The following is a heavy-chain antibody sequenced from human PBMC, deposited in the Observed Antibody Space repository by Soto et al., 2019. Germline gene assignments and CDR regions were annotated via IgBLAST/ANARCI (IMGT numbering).Heavy chain of an antibody. Sequence: GASVKVSCKASGYTFTSYGISWVRQAPGQGLEWMGWISTYNGNTKYAQKLQGRVTMTTDTPRNTAYMELRSLRSDDTAVFYCATPQDYDVCLDSWGQGTLVTVSS. V-gene: IGHV1-18*01. CDR1: GYTFTSYG. D-gene: IGHD3-22*01. CDR2: ISTYNGNT. J-gene: IGHJ4*02. CDR3: ATPQDYDVCLDS.